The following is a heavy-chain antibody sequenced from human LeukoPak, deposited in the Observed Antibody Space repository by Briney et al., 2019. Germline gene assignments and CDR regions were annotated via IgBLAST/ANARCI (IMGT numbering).Heavy chain of an antibody. CDR3: ARGGYFDSSGYPNPLDS. J-gene: IGHJ4*02. CDR1: GGSFGGFY. CDR2: INHSGSA. V-gene: IGHV4-34*01. Sequence: SETLSLTCAVYGGSFGGFYWTWIRQPPGKGPEWIGEINHSGSANYNPSLKRRVFMSVDTAKNQFSLKLNSVSAADTAVYYCARGGYFDSSGYPNPLDSWGQGTLVTVS. D-gene: IGHD3-22*01.